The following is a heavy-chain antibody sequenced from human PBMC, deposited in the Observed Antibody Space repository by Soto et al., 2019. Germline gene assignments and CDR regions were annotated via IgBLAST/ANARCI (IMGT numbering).Heavy chain of an antibody. CDR1: GFSFSSYS. V-gene: IGHV3-48*01. J-gene: IGHJ5*02. CDR2: ISRSSNTI. D-gene: IGHD6-13*01. Sequence: GGSLRLSCAASGFSFSSYSMNWVRQAPGKGLEWVSYISRSSNTIYYADSVKGRVTISRDNAKNSLYLQMNSLRPEDTAVYYCAKIQGSSWSFFDPWGQGTLVTVSS. CDR3: AKIQGSSWSFFDP.